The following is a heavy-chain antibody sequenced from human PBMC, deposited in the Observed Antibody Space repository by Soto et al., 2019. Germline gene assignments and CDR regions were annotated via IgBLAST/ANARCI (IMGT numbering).Heavy chain of an antibody. CDR1: GDIFTSYG. J-gene: IGHJ5*02. CDR2: ISAYNGNT. V-gene: IGHV1-18*01. CDR3: ARDQEGITVIVGGT. D-gene: IGHD3-22*01. Sequence: QVQLVQSGAEVKKPGASVKVSCKASGDIFTSYGISWVRQAPGQGLEWMGWISAYNGNTNYAQKFQGRVTMTTDTSTSTAYMELRSLRSDDTAVYYCARDQEGITVIVGGTWGQGTLVPVSS.